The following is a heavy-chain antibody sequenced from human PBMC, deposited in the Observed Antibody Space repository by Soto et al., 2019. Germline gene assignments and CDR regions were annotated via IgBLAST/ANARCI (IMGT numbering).Heavy chain of an antibody. J-gene: IGHJ5*02. Sequence: LEPLPLTYSVSGVTISNRSDCGGWISKPPGKGLGWIGSISYSGSTYYNPSLKSRATISVDTSKNQISLKLSSVAAADTAVYYCASTYRHLGYCSGGVCSSSASWGRGTLDTVS. V-gene: IGHV4-39*01. CDR3: ASTYRHLGYCSGGVCSSSAS. D-gene: IGHD2-8*02. CDR1: GVTISNRSDC. CDR2: ISYSGST.